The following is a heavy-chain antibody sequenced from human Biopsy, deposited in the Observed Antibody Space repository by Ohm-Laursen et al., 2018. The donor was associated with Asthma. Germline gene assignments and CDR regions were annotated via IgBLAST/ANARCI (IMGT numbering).Heavy chain of an antibody. D-gene: IGHD3-22*01. V-gene: IGHV4-39*07. J-gene: IGHJ5*02. CDR2: IYYSGST. CDR1: GGSISSSSYY. CDR3: ARDRAMISET. Sequence: SDTLSLTCPVSGGSISSSSYYWGWIRQPPGKGLEWIGSIYYSGSTYYNPSLKSRVSISLDTSKNQFSLRLTSVTAADTAVYYCARDRAMISETWGQGTLVTVSS.